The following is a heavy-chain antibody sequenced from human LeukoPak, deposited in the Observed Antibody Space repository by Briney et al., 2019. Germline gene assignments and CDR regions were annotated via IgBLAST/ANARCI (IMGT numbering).Heavy chain of an antibody. CDR3: ARGLRITGTDYYFDY. V-gene: IGHV3-53*01. J-gene: IGHJ4*02. CDR2: ICSGGST. Sequence: GGSLRLSCAASGFTVSSNYMSWVRQAPGKGLEWVSVICSGGSTYYADSVKGRFTISRDNSKNTLYLQMNSLRAEDTAVYYCARGLRITGTDYYFDYWGQGTLVTVSS. CDR1: GFTVSSNY. D-gene: IGHD1-7*01.